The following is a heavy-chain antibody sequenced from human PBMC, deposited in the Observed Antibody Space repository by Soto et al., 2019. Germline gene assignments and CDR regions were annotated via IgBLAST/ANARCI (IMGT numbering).Heavy chain of an antibody. Sequence: PSETLSLTCTVPGGSISSYYWSWIRQPPGKGLEWIGYIYYSGSTNYNPSLKSRVTISVDTSKNQFSLKLSSVTAADTAVYYCARVWGGAFDIWGQGTMVTVS. D-gene: IGHD3-10*01. J-gene: IGHJ3*02. CDR3: ARVWGGAFDI. CDR1: GGSISSYY. V-gene: IGHV4-59*01. CDR2: IYYSGST.